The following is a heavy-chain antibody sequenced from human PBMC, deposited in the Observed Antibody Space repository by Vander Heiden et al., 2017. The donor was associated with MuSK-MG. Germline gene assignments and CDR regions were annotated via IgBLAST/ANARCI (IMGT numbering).Heavy chain of an antibody. CDR3: AKERTQGGSNAFDV. Sequence: QVQPVQSGAEVKKPGASVKVSCKASGYTFTTYDINWARQAPGQGPEWMGWMKPSSGSTGYSQKFQGRVTMTRDTSISTAYMVLSSLTSEDTAVYYCAKERTQGGSNAFDVWGQGTMVTVSS. CDR2: MKPSSGST. D-gene: IGHD3-16*01. J-gene: IGHJ3*01. V-gene: IGHV1-8*01. CDR1: GYTFTTYD.